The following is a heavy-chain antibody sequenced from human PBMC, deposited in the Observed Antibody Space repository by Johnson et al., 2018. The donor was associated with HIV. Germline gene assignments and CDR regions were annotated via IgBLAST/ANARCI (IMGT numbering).Heavy chain of an antibody. D-gene: IGHD6-19*01. Sequence: QVQLVESGGGVVRPGGSLRLSCVASGFTFDDYGMSWVRQAPGKGLEWVAVISYDGSNKYYADSVKGRFTISRDNSKNTLDLQMSSLRPEDTAVYYCAKIGQWRERLDAFDVWGQGTMVTVSS. CDR3: AKIGQWRERLDAFDV. CDR1: GFTFDDYG. J-gene: IGHJ3*01. CDR2: ISYDGSNK. V-gene: IGHV3-30*18.